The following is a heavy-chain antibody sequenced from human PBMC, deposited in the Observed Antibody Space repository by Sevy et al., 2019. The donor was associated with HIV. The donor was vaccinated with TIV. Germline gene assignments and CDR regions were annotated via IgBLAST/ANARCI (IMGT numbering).Heavy chain of an antibody. D-gene: IGHD2-2*01. J-gene: IGHJ4*02. CDR1: GLSLSDYW. Sequence: WGSLRLSCTASGLSLSDYWLHWVRQAPGKGLVWVSRIDSGGSTTDYADSVKGRFTISRDNGKNSLFLQMSSLRAEDTALYYCVRSRTGGNFDYWGQGTLVTVSS. CDR3: VRSRTGGNFDY. CDR2: IDSGGSTT. V-gene: IGHV3-74*01.